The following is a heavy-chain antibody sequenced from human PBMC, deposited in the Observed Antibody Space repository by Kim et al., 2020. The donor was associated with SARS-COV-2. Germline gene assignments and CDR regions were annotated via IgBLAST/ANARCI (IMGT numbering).Heavy chain of an antibody. CDR2: IYYSGST. CDR3: ARSFHCSSTSCFPGYFDL. V-gene: IGHV4-59*01. D-gene: IGHD2-2*01. J-gene: IGHJ2*01. Sequence: SETLSLTCTVSGGSISSYYWSWIRQPPGKGLEWIGYIYYSGSTNYNPSLKSRVTISVDTSKNQFSLKLSSVTAADTAVYYCARSFHCSSTSCFPGYFDLWGRGTLVTVSS. CDR1: GGSISSYY.